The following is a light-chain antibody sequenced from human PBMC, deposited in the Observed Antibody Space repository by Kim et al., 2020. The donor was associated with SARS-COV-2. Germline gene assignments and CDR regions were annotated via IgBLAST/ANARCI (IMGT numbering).Light chain of an antibody. J-gene: IGLJ2*01. V-gene: IGLV3-1*01. CDR2: QDS. CDR3: QAWDSSVV. CDR1: KLGDKY. Sequence: SVSPGPTATITCSGDKLGDKYACWYQQKPGQSPVLVIYQDSKWPSGIPERFSGSNSGNTATLTISGTQAMDEADYYCQAWDSSVVFGGGTQLTVL.